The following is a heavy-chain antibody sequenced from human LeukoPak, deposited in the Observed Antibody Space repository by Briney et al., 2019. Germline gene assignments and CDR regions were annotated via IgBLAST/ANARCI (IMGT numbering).Heavy chain of an antibody. J-gene: IGHJ3*02. Sequence: HPGGSLRLSCAASGFTVSSNYMSWVRQAPGKGLEWVSVIYSGGSTYYADSVKGRFTISRDNSKNTLYLQMNSLRAEDTAVYYCAKMEAGATRRLSAFDIWGQGTMVTVSS. D-gene: IGHD1-26*01. CDR3: AKMEAGATRRLSAFDI. V-gene: IGHV3-53*01. CDR1: GFTVSSNY. CDR2: IYSGGST.